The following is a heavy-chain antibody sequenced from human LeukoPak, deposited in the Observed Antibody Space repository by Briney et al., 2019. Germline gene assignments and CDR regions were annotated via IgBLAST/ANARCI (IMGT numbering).Heavy chain of an antibody. V-gene: IGHV3-48*03. Sequence: GGSLRLSCAASGFTFSSYEMNWVRQAPGMGLEGLSYISSSGSTIYYADSVKGRFTISRDNAKNSLYLQMNSLRAEDTALYYCARASGSYNPFDYWGQGTLVTVSS. D-gene: IGHD1-26*01. CDR3: ARASGSYNPFDY. J-gene: IGHJ4*02. CDR2: ISSSGSTI. CDR1: GFTFSSYE.